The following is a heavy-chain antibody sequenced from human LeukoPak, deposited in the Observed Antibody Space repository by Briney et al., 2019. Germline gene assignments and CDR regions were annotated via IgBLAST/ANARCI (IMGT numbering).Heavy chain of an antibody. CDR1: GFTFSSYS. V-gene: IGHV3-21*01. CDR3: ASHRDYGDSRPFDY. J-gene: IGHJ4*02. Sequence: KAGGSLRLSRAASGFTFSSYSMNWVRQAPGKGLEWVSSISSSSSYIYYADSVKGRFTISRDNAKNSLYPQMNSLRAEDTAVYYCASHRDYGDSRPFDYWGQGTLVTVSS. CDR2: ISSSSSYI. D-gene: IGHD4-17*01.